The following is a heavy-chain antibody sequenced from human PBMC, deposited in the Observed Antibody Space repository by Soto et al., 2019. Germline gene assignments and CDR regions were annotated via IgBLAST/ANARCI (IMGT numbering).Heavy chain of an antibody. CDR3: ARDHRISDYPSLYYYYGMDV. D-gene: IGHD4-17*01. CDR1: GGSVSSGSYY. J-gene: IGHJ6*02. V-gene: IGHV4-61*01. CDR2: IYYSGST. Sequence: SETLSLTCTVSGGSVSSGSYYWSWIRQPPGKGLEWIGYIYYSGSTNYNPSLKSRVTISVDTSKNQFSLKLSSVTAADTAVYYCARDHRISDYPSLYYYYGMDVWGQGTTVTVSS.